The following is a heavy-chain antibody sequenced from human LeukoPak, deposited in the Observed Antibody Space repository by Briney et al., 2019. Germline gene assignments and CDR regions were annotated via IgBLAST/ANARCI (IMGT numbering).Heavy chain of an antibody. CDR3: ARGGAAAGTRFDP. CDR2: VNPNSGGT. D-gene: IGHD6-13*01. V-gene: IGHV1-2*02. J-gene: IGHJ5*02. CDR1: GYTFTGYY. Sequence: GASVKVSCKASGYTFTGYYMHWVRQAPRQGLEWMGWVNPNSGGTNYAQKFQGRVTMTRDTSISTAYMELSRLRSDDTAVYYCARGGAAAGTRFDPWGQGTLVTVSS.